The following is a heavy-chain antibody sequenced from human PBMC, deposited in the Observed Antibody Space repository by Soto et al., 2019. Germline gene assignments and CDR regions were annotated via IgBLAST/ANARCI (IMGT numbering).Heavy chain of an antibody. Sequence: GGSLRLSCAASGFSFSTSTMHWVRLTAGKGLEWVALVSDYGSNADYADSVQGRFTISRDNSKNTLFLQMDGLRPEDTAIYYCAGVRPGDNGYPFFDYWGQGTLVTVSS. D-gene: IGHD3-22*01. V-gene: IGHV3-30-3*01. J-gene: IGHJ4*02. CDR3: AGVRPGDNGYPFFDY. CDR2: VSDYGSNA. CDR1: GFSFSTST.